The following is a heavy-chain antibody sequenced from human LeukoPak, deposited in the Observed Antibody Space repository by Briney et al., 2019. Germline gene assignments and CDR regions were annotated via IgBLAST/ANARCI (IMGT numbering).Heavy chain of an antibody. CDR2: IWYDGTNK. CDR1: GFTFSSYG. Sequence: GGSLRLSCVASGFTFSSYGMHWVRQAPGKGLEWVAVIWYDGTNKYYADFVKGRFTISRDSSKNTLYLQMNSLRAEDTAVYYCARAAYDNSGYLTLWGQGTLVTVSS. CDR3: ARAAYDNSGYLTL. D-gene: IGHD3-22*01. J-gene: IGHJ4*02. V-gene: IGHV3-33*01.